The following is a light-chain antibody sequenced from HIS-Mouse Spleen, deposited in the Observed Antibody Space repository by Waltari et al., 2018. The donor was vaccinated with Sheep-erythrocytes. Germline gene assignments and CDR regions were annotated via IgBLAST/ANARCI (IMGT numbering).Light chain of an antibody. V-gene: IGLV2-23*01. CDR3: CSYAGSSTYVV. J-gene: IGLJ2*01. Sequence: QSALTQPASVSGSPGPSITISCTGTSIDVGSYNLVPWYQQHPGKAPKLMIYEGSKRPSGVSNRFSGSKSGNTASLTISGLQAEDEADYYCCSYAGSSTYVVFGGGTKLTVL. CDR1: SIDVGSYNL. CDR2: EGS.